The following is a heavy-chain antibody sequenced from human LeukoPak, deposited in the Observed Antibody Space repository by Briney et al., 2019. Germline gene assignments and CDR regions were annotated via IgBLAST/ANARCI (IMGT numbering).Heavy chain of an antibody. CDR2: ISSNGSTI. Sequence: PGGSLRLSCAASGFTFSSYEMNWVRQAPGKGLEWVSYISSNGSTIYYADSVKGRFTISRDNAKNLVYLQMKSLRVEDTAVYYCARGSGWFDPWGQGTLVTVSS. V-gene: IGHV3-48*03. CDR1: GFTFSSYE. CDR3: ARGSGWFDP. D-gene: IGHD1-26*01. J-gene: IGHJ5*02.